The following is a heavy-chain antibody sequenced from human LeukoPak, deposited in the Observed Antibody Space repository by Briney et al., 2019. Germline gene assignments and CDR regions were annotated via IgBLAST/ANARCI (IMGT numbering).Heavy chain of an antibody. V-gene: IGHV1-18*01. Sequence: ASVKVSCKASGYTFTSYGLTWVRQAPGQGLEWMGWISAYSGKTNYAQKLQGRVTMTTDTSTSTAYMELRSLTSDDTAVYYCAREIPYTSTWDDAFDIWGQGTMVTVSS. CDR1: GYTFTSYG. D-gene: IGHD6-13*01. CDR3: AREIPYTSTWDDAFDI. CDR2: ISAYSGKT. J-gene: IGHJ3*02.